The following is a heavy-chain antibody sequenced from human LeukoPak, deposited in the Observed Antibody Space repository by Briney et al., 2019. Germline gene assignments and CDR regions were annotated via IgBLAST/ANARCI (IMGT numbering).Heavy chain of an antibody. Sequence: GASVNVSCEASEYTFTAYNVHWVRQAPGQGLEWMGWINPNSGDTNYAQKFQGRVTMTRDRSISTAYMELNRLRSDDTAVYYCARGRLGTYCNGGHYWGQRTLVTVSS. CDR3: ARGRLGTYCNGGHY. CDR2: INPNSGDT. J-gene: IGHJ4*02. CDR1: EYTFTAYN. D-gene: IGHD3-10*01. V-gene: IGHV1-2*02.